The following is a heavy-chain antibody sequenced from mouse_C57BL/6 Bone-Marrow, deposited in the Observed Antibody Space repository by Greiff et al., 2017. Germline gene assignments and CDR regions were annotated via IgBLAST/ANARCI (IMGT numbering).Heavy chain of an antibody. CDR1: GYTFTSYW. J-gene: IGHJ4*01. Sequence: VQLQQPGAELVKPGASVKLSCKASGYTFTSYWMHWVKQRPGQGLEWIGMIHPNSGSTNYNEKFKSKATLTVYKSSSTAYMQLSSLTSEDSAFYYCARGYGSIYYYAMDYWGQGTSVTVSS. D-gene: IGHD1-1*01. CDR3: ARGYGSIYYYAMDY. V-gene: IGHV1-64*01. CDR2: IHPNSGST.